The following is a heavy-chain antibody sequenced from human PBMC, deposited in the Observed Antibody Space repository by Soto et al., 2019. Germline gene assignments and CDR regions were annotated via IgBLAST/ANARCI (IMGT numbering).Heavy chain of an antibody. CDR2: INPNSGGT. CDR3: ARDRKYAITMVRGLRDYYYYYMDV. J-gene: IGHJ6*03. Sequence: ASVKVSCKASGYTFTGYYMHWVRQAPGQGLEWMGWINPNSGGTNYAQKFQGWVTMTRDTSISTAYMELSRLRSDDTAVYYCARDRKYAITMVRGLRDYYYYYMDVWGKGTTVTVSS. CDR1: GYTFTGYY. D-gene: IGHD3-10*01. V-gene: IGHV1-2*04.